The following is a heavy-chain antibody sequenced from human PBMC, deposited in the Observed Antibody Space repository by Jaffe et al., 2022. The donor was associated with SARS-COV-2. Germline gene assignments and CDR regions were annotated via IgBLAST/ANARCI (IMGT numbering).Heavy chain of an antibody. CDR3: AKSPSKQRECGGDCKYFDY. J-gene: IGHJ4*02. D-gene: IGHD2-21*02. CDR2: ISGSGGTT. Sequence: EVQLLESGGGLVQPGGSLRLSCAASGFTFSIYAMTWVRQAPGKGLEWVSTISGSGGTTDYADSVKGRFTFSRDNSKNTLYLQMNSLRVEDTAIYYCAKSPSKQRECGGDCKYFDYWGQGTLVTVSS. CDR1: GFTFSIYA. V-gene: IGHV3-23*01.